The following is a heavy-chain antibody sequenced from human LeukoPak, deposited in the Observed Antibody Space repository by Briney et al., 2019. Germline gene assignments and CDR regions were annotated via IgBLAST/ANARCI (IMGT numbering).Heavy chain of an antibody. D-gene: IGHD1-7*01. V-gene: IGHV3-23*01. CDR2: IYGNSKKT. J-gene: IGHJ1*01. CDR3: VQSELRPFKAFD. CDR1: GFTFSNYA. Sequence: PGGSLRLSCGAAGFTFSNYAMTWVRQAPGKGPQWVSSIYGNSKKTFYADSVKGRFTISRDNAKNMLYLQMNSLRVEDTAVYYCVQSELRPFKAFDWGQGTQVTVSS.